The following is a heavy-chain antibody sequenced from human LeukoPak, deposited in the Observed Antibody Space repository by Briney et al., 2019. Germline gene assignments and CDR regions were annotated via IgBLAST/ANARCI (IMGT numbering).Heavy chain of an antibody. CDR2: INPSGGST. D-gene: IGHD2-8*01. Sequence: GASVKVSCKASGYTFTSYYMHWVRQAPGQGLEWMGIINPSGGSTSYAQKFQGRVTMTRDTSTSTVYMELSSLRSEDTAVYYCARGGPNYCTNGVCYLGAEYFQHWGQGTLVTVSS. CDR3: ARGGPNYCTNGVCYLGAEYFQH. V-gene: IGHV1-46*01. J-gene: IGHJ1*01. CDR1: GYTFTSYY.